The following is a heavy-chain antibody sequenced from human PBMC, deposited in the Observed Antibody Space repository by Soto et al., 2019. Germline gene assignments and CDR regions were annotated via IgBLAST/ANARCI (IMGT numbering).Heavy chain of an antibody. CDR1: GYTFTSYG. CDR2: ISAYNGNT. V-gene: IGHV1-18*01. D-gene: IGHD3-9*01. Sequence: ASVKVSCKASGYTFTSYGISWVRQAPGQGLEWMGWISAYNGNTNYAQELQGRVTMTTDTSTSTAYMELRSLRSDDTAVYYCARDRDDILTGYYSFLDYWGQGTLVTVS. CDR3: ARDRDDILTGYYSFLDY. J-gene: IGHJ4*02.